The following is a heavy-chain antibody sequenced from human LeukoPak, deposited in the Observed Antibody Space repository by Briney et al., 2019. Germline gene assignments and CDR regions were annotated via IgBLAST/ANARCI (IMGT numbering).Heavy chain of an antibody. CDR1: GGSISSGGYS. J-gene: IGHJ6*02. D-gene: IGHD2-15*01. CDR3: ARHIVVVVAATLYYYYGMDV. Sequence: SQTLSLTCAVSGGSISSGGYSWSWIRQPPGTGLEWIGYIYHSGSTYYNPSLKSRVTISVDRSKNQFSLKLSSVTAADTAVYYCARHIVVVVAATLYYYYGMDVWGQGTTVTVSS. V-gene: IGHV4-30-2*01. CDR2: IYHSGST.